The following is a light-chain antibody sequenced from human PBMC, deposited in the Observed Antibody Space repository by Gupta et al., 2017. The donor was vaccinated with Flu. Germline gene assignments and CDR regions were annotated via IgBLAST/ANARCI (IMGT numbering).Light chain of an antibody. Sequence: DIQMTQSPSTLSASVGDRVTITCRASQTISNWLAWYQQKPGKAPKLLIYKPSSLQTGVPSRFSGSGSGTEFTLTISSLQPDDSATYYCQQFSAYSYTFGQGTXLEIK. CDR1: QTISNW. CDR2: KPS. CDR3: QQFSAYSYT. J-gene: IGKJ2*01. V-gene: IGKV1-5*03.